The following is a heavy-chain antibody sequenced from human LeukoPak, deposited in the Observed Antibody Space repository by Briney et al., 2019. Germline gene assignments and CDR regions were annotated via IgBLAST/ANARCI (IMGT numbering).Heavy chain of an antibody. D-gene: IGHD2-2*01. CDR1: GYTFTSYY. J-gene: IGHJ4*02. CDR2: INPSGGST. Sequence: GASVKVSCKASGYTFTSYYMHWVRRAPGQGLEWMGIINPSGGSTSYAQKFQGRVTMTRDTSTSTVYMELSSLRSEDTAVYYCARATGGVYCSSTSCSDAVYYFDYWGQGTLVTVSS. V-gene: IGHV1-46*01. CDR3: ARATGGVYCSSTSCSDAVYYFDY.